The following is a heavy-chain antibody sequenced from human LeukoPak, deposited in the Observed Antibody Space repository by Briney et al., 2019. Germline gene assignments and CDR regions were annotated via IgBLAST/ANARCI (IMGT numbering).Heavy chain of an antibody. CDR2: IIPIFGTA. CDR1: GGTFSSYA. Sequence: ASVKASCKASGGTFSSYAISWVRQAPGQGLEWMGGIIPIFGTANYAQKFQGRVTITTDESTSTAYMELSSLRSEDTAVYYCARGPPGPRYCSSTSCYTAEYFQHWGQGTLVTVSS. V-gene: IGHV1-69*05. J-gene: IGHJ1*01. CDR3: ARGPPGPRYCSSTSCYTAEYFQH. D-gene: IGHD2-2*02.